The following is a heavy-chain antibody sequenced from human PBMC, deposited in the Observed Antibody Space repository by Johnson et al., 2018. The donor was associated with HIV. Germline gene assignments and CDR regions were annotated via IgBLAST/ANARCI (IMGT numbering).Heavy chain of an antibody. D-gene: IGHD3-22*01. CDR2: IKEDGSKQ. CDR1: GFTFSSYW. CDR3: ARDLYDSSGYFHDAFDI. J-gene: IGHJ3*02. V-gene: IGHV3-7*05. Sequence: EVQLVESGGGLVQPGGSLRLSCAASGFTFSSYWMTWVRQAPGKGLEWVANIKEDGSKQHYVDSVEGRFFISRDNAKNSLSLQMNSLRVDDTAVYSCARDLYDSSGYFHDAFDIWGQGTMVIVSS.